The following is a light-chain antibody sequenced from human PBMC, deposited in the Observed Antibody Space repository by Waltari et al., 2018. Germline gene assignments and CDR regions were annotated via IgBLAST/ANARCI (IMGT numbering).Light chain of an antibody. J-gene: IGKJ2*01. CDR2: DTS. CDR1: QDVGGV. V-gene: IGKV3-11*01. Sequence: DIVLTQSPATLSLSPGERATLPCRASQDVGGVIPWYQQRPGQAPRLLIYDTSNRGSGIPTRFSGSGSGTDFTLTISSLEPEDFAHYYCQQRRNWPPTFGQGTSVE. CDR3: QQRRNWPPT.